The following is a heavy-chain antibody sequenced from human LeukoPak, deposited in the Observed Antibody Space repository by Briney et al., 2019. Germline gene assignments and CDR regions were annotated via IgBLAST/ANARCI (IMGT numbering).Heavy chain of an antibody. Sequence: SETLSLTCTVSGGSISSYYWSWIRQPPGKGLEWIGYIYYSGSTNYNPSLKSRITMSVDTSKNQFSLKLSSVTAADTAVYYCARDRVEGAAAMNWFDPWGQGTLVTVSS. CDR1: GGSISSYY. CDR3: ARDRVEGAAAMNWFDP. D-gene: IGHD6-13*01. CDR2: IYYSGST. V-gene: IGHV4-59*12. J-gene: IGHJ5*02.